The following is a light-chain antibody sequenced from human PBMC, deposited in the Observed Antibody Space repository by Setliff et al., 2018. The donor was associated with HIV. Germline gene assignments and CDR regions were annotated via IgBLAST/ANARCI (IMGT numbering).Light chain of an antibody. CDR1: SSDVGSYSL. V-gene: IGLV2-23*01. CDR2: EGT. J-gene: IGLJ1*01. Sequence: QSVLTQPASVSGSPGQSITISCTGTSSDVGSYSLVSWYQQHPGNAPKIMIYEGTKRPSGVSNRISGSKSGNTASLTISGLQAADEADYYCCSYAGTTTFVFGTGTKVTVL. CDR3: CSYAGTTTFV.